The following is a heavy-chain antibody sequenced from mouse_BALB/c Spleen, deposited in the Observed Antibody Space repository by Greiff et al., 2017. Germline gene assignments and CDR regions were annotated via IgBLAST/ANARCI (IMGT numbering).Heavy chain of an antibody. V-gene: IGHV14-3*02. CDR1: GFNIKDTY. Sequence: VQLQQSGAELVKPGASVKLSCTASGFNIKDTYMHWVKQRPEQGLEWIGRIDPANGNTKYDPKFQGKATITADTSSNTAYLQLSSLTSEDTAVYYCAIGGDGSQFAYWGQGTLVTVAA. D-gene: IGHD2-3*01. J-gene: IGHJ3*01. CDR2: IDPANGNT. CDR3: AIGGDGSQFAY.